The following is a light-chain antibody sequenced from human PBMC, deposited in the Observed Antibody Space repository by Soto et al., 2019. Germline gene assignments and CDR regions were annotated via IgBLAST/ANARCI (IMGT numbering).Light chain of an antibody. V-gene: IGLV2-11*01. CDR1: SSDVGGYNY. J-gene: IGLJ1*01. CDR3: CSNAGSYPFV. Sequence: QSALTHPRSVSWSPGQSVTISCTGTSSDVGGYNYVSWYQHHTGKAPKLMIYDVDKRPSGVPGRFSGSKSGNTASLTISGLQAEDEADYYCCSNAGSYPFVFGTGTKVTVL. CDR2: DVD.